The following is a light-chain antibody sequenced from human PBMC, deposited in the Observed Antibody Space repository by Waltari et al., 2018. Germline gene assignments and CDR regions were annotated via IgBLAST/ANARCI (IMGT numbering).Light chain of an antibody. V-gene: IGLV1-44*01. CDR2: YNK. CDR1: SSNIGNNP. J-gene: IGLJ3*02. CDR3: ASWDDGLNGWV. Sequence: QSVLTQAPSASGTPGQRVIISCSGSSSNIGNNPVNWYQQVPGTAPKLLIFYNKERPPVVADRLSGSKSGTSASLAISGLQAEDEADYYCASWDDGLNGWVFGGGTSLTVL.